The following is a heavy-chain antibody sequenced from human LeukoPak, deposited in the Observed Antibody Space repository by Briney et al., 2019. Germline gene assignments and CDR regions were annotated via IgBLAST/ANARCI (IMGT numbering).Heavy chain of an antibody. Sequence: ASVKVSCKASGYTFTGYYMHWVRQAPGQGLEWMGWINPNSGGTNYAQKFQGRVTMTRDTSISTAYMELSRLRSDDTAVYYCARGSGDSEQMYNWFDPWGQGTLVTVSS. CDR2: INPNSGGT. CDR3: ARGSGDSEQMYNWFDP. D-gene: IGHD4-17*01. J-gene: IGHJ5*02. CDR1: GYTFTGYY. V-gene: IGHV1-2*02.